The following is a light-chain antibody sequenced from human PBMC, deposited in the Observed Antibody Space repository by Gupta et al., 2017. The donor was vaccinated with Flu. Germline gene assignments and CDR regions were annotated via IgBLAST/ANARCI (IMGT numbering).Light chain of an antibody. CDR2: YKSDSDK. CDR3: MIWHSSAYV. J-gene: IGLJ1*01. Sequence: QAVLTQPSSFSASPGASASLTCTLRSGLNVGTSRIYWYQQKPGTPPQYLLSYKSDSDKQQGSGVPSRFSGSKEASANAGILLISGLQSEDEADYYCMIWHSSAYVFGTGTKVTVL. CDR1: SGLNVGTSR. V-gene: IGLV5-45*02.